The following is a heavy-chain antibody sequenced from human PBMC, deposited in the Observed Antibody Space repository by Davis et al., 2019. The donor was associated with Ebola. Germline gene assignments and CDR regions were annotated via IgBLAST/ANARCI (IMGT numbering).Heavy chain of an antibody. CDR2: IYYSGST. CDR1: GGSISSYY. Sequence: MPGGSLRLSCTVSGGSISSYYWSWIRQPPGKGLEWIGYIYYSGSTNYNPSLKSRVTISVDTSKNQFSLKLSSVTAADTAVYYCARHSMPGHAFDIWGQGTTVTVSS. V-gene: IGHV4-59*08. CDR3: ARHSMPGHAFDI. D-gene: IGHD2/OR15-2a*01. J-gene: IGHJ3*02.